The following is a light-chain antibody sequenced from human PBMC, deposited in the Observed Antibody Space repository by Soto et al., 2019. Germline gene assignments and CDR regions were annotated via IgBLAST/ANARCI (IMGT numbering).Light chain of an antibody. J-gene: IGKJ2*01. CDR3: QQYDNSLYT. Sequence: EIVLTQSAGTLSLSPGERATLSCRASQSVSSTYLAWYQQKPGQAPRLLIYGASTRATGIPDRFSGSGSGTDFTLTISRLEPVDFAVYYCQQYDNSLYTFGQGTKLEI. CDR1: QSVSSTY. CDR2: GAS. V-gene: IGKV3-20*01.